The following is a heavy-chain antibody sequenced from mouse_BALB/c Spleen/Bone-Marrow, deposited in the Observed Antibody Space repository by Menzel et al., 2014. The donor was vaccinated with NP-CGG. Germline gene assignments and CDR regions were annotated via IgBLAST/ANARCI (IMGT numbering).Heavy chain of an antibody. CDR2: INPGSGAT. V-gene: IGHV1-54*01. CDR1: GYAFTNYL. Sequence: QVQLQQSGADLVRPGTSVKVSCKASGYAFTNYLIEWVKQRPGQGLEWIGVINPGSGATNYNEKFKGKATLTADKSSSTAYMQLSSLTSDDSAVYFCARKLGPSYAMDYWGQRTSVTVSS. J-gene: IGHJ4*01. D-gene: IGHD4-1*01. CDR3: ARKLGPSYAMDY.